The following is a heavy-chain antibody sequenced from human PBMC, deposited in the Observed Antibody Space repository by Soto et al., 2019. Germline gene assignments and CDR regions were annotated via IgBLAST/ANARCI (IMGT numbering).Heavy chain of an antibody. CDR1: GGSISSSTW. Sequence: SETLSLTCAVSGGSISSSTWWSWVRQPPGKGLEWIGDIYHGGSTHYNPSLKSRVTISIDKSKNQFSLKLSSVTAADTAVYYCARSRGYYDTSGDYYYWGQGTLVTVSS. CDR2: IYHGGST. D-gene: IGHD3-22*01. V-gene: IGHV4-4*02. CDR3: ARSRGYYDTSGDYYY. J-gene: IGHJ4*02.